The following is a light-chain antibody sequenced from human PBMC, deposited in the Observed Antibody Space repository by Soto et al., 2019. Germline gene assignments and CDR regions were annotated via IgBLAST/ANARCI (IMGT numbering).Light chain of an antibody. Sequence: QSALTQPRSVSGSPGQSVTISCTGTTGDVGAYNFVSWYQQHPGKAPKLMIYDASKRPSGVPDRFSASKSGNRASLTISGLQAEDESDYYCCSYAGSFTWVFGGGTKLTVL. CDR2: DAS. J-gene: IGLJ3*02. CDR1: TGDVGAYNF. V-gene: IGLV2-11*01. CDR3: CSYAGSFTWV.